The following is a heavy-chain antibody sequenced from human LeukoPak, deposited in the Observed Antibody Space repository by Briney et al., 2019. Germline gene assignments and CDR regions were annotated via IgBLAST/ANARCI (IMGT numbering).Heavy chain of an antibody. CDR1: GYTFTGYY. J-gene: IGHJ6*03. CDR3: ARDGHYYGSGAIGIHYSYMDV. Sequence: VASVKVSCKASGYTFTGYYMHWVRQAPGQGLEWMGWINPNSGGTNYAQKFQGRVTMTRDTSISTAYMELSRLRSDDTAVYYCARDGHYYGSGAIGIHYSYMDVWGKGTTVTISS. CDR2: INPNSGGT. D-gene: IGHD3-10*01. V-gene: IGHV1-2*02.